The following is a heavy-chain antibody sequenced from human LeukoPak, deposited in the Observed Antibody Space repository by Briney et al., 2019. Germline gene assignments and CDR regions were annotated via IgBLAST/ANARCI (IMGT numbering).Heavy chain of an antibody. CDR1: GGSISSSSYY. D-gene: IGHD4-17*01. V-gene: IGHV4-39*01. CDR2: IYHSGST. J-gene: IGHJ4*02. CDR3: ARRGDYVDLDY. Sequence: PSETLSLTCTVSGGSISSSSYYWGWIRQPPGKGLEWIGSIYHSGSTYYNPSLKSRVTISVDTSKNQFSLKLSSVTAADTAVYYCARRGDYVDLDYWGQGTLVTVSS.